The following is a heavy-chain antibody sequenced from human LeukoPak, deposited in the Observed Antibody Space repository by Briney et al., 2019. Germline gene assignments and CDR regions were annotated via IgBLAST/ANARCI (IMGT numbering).Heavy chain of an antibody. J-gene: IGHJ4*02. CDR1: GGSIISYY. CDR3: ARTAANYFDY. D-gene: IGHD6-13*01. V-gene: IGHV4-59*01. CDR2: IYYSGST. Sequence: SETLSLTCPVSGGSIISYYWSWIRQPPGRGLEWVGYIYYSGSTNYNPSLKSRVTISVDTSKNQFSLKLSSVTAADTAIYYCARTAANYFDYWGQGTLVTVSS.